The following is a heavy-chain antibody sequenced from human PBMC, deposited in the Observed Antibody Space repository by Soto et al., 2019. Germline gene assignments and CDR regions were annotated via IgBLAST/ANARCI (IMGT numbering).Heavy chain of an antibody. V-gene: IGHV4-34*01. D-gene: IGHD6-13*01. CDR2: INHSGST. CDR3: ARGRRYSSSWPRSYYFDY. Sequence: PSETLSLTCAVYGGSFSGYCWSWIRQPPGKGLEWIGEINHSGSTNYNPSLKSRVTISVDTSKNQFSLKLSSVTAADTAVYYCARGRRYSSSWPRSYYFDYWGQGTLVTVSS. CDR1: GGSFSGYC. J-gene: IGHJ4*02.